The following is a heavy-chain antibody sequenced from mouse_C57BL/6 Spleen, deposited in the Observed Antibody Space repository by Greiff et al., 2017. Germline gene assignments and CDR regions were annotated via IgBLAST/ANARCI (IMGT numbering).Heavy chain of an antibody. J-gene: IGHJ2*01. Sequence: EVQLQQSGPGLVKPSQSLSLTCSVTGYSITSGYYWNWIRQFPGNKLEWMGYISYDGSNNYNPSLKNRISITRATSKNQFFLKLNSVTTEDTATYYCAKAYYSPFDYWGQGTTLTVSS. V-gene: IGHV3-6*01. CDR3: AKAYYSPFDY. CDR1: GYSITSGYY. D-gene: IGHD2-12*01. CDR2: ISYDGSN.